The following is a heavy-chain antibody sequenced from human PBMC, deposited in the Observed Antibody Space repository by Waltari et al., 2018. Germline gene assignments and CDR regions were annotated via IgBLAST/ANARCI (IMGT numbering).Heavy chain of an antibody. CDR2: INHSGST. Sequence: QVQLQQWGAGLLKPSETLSLTCAVYGGSFSGYYWSWIRQPPGKGLEWIGEINHSGSTNYNPSLKSRVTITVDTSKNQFSMRLSSVTAADTAVYYCARITTVTTGAFDIWGQGTMVTVSS. CDR1: GGSFSGYY. V-gene: IGHV4-34*01. J-gene: IGHJ3*02. CDR3: ARITTVTTGAFDI. D-gene: IGHD4-17*01.